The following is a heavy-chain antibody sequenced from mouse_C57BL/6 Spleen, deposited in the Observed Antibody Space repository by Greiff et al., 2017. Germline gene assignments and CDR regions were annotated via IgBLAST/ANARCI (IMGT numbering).Heavy chain of an antibody. CDR2: IDPSDSYT. Sequence: QVQLQQPGAELVMPGASVKLSCKASGYTFTSYWMHWVKQRPGQGLEWIGEIDPSDSYTNYNQKFKGKSTLTVDKSSSTAYMQLSSLTSEDSAVYYCARGRLTYYGSTYYAMDYWGQGTSVTVSS. V-gene: IGHV1-69*01. D-gene: IGHD1-1*01. J-gene: IGHJ4*01. CDR3: ARGRLTYYGSTYYAMDY. CDR1: GYTFTSYW.